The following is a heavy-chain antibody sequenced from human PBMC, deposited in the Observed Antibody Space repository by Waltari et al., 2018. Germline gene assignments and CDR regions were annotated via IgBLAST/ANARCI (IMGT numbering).Heavy chain of an antibody. D-gene: IGHD3-3*01. J-gene: IGHJ4*02. V-gene: IGHV7-4-1*02. CDR2: INPNTGTP. CDR1: GYIFTSNA. CDR3: ARGHDFWSGYQNALDY. Sequence: QVQLVQSGSELKKPGASVKVSCKASGYIFTSNAINWGRQAPGQGLGWMGWINPNTGTPMYAQGFTERFVFSLDTSVTTAYLQITSLKAEDTAIYYCARGHDFWSGYQNALDYWGQGTLVTVSS.